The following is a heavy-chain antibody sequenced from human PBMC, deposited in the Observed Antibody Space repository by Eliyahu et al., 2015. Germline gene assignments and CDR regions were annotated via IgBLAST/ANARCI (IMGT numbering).Heavy chain of an antibody. Sequence: QVQLQQWGAGLLKPSETLSLTCAVYGGSISGYYWSWIRQPPGEGLEWVGEIRHSGSTKYNPSLNSRVTISVDTSKHQFSLQLTSVTAADTAVYYCTRNNWFDPWGQGILVTVSS. CDR3: TRNNWFDP. V-gene: IGHV4-34*01. CDR2: IRHSGST. CDR1: GGSISGYY. J-gene: IGHJ5*02.